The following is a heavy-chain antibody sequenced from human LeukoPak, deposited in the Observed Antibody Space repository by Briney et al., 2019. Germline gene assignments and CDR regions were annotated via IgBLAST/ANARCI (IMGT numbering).Heavy chain of an antibody. D-gene: IGHD5-18*01. CDR1: GSTFSSYT. V-gene: IGHV3-21*01. CDR3: ARDTAGSDY. Sequence: PGGSLRLSCAASGSTFSSYTMNWVRQAPGKGLEWVSSISSSSSYIYYAESVKGRFTISRDNAKNSLYLQMNSLRAEDTAVYYCARDTAGSDYWGQGTLVTVSS. CDR2: ISSSSSYI. J-gene: IGHJ4*02.